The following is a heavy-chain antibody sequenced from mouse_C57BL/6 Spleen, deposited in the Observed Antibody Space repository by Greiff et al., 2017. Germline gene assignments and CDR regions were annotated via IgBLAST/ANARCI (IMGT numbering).Heavy chain of an antibody. CDR3: ARRRGGSEAMYY. V-gene: IGHV1-80*01. CDR2: IYPGDGDT. J-gene: IGHJ4*01. Sequence: QVQLKQSGAELVKPGASVKISCKASGYAFSSYWMNWVKQRPGKGLEWIGQIYPGDGDTNYNGKFKGKATLTADKSSSTAYMQLSSLTSEDSAVYFCARRRGGSEAMYYWGQGTSVTVSS. CDR1: GYAFSSYW.